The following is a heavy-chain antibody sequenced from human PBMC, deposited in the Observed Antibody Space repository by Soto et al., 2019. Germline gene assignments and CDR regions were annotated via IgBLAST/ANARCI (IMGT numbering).Heavy chain of an antibody. Sequence: SXTLSLTCTVSGGSIGSRGYYWGWIRQPPGKGLAXLGNIXSNGSTSYNTAXRSRVTISAETSEKDLCLKLSCVTDADTAVYYCATRNWFGPWGKGTLVTVYS. CDR2: IXSNGST. J-gene: IGHJ5*02. CDR3: ATRNWFGP. V-gene: IGHV4-39*01. CDR1: GGSIGSRGYY.